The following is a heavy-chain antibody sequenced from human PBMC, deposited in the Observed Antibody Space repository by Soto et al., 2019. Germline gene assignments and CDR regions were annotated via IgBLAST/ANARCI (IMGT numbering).Heavy chain of an antibody. J-gene: IGHJ4*02. CDR2: ISDSGGST. V-gene: IGHV3-23*01. CDR3: AHGCGGTWYSRIHY. D-gene: IGHD2-15*01. CDR1: GFTFSSYA. Sequence: EVQLLESGGGLVQPGGSLRLSCAASGFTFSSYAMSWVRQAPGKGLEWVSGISDSGGSTYYADSVKGRFTIYRDNSKNTLYLQMNSLRAEDTAVYYGAHGCGGTWYSRIHYWGQGTLVTVSS.